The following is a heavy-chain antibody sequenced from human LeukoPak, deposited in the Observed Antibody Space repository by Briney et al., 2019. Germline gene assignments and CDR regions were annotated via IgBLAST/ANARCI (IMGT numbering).Heavy chain of an antibody. CDR2: IKQDGSEK. V-gene: IGHV3-7*03. J-gene: IGHJ4*02. CDR1: GFTFSSYW. Sequence: PGGSLRLSCAASGFTFSSYWMSWVRQAPGKGLEWVANIKQDGSEKYYVDSVKGRFTISRDSAKNSLYLQMNSLRAEDTAVYYCARERPIVADVDLDYWGQGTLVTVSS. CDR3: ARERPIVADVDLDY. D-gene: IGHD5-12*01.